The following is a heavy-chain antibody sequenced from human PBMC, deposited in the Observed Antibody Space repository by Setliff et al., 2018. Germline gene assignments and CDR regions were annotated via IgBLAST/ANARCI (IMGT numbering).Heavy chain of an antibody. D-gene: IGHD2-2*02. CDR3: ARDRQYCSSPTCYSSYFYYYGMDV. Sequence: SETLSLTCAVSGGSISSSNYWSWVRQPPGKGLEWIGEIYHSGSTNYNPSLKSRVTISVDTSKNQFSLKLSSVTAADTAVYYCARDRQYCSSPTCYSSYFYYYGMDVWGQGTTVTVSS. CDR2: IYHSGST. V-gene: IGHV4-4*02. J-gene: IGHJ6*02. CDR1: GGSISSSNY.